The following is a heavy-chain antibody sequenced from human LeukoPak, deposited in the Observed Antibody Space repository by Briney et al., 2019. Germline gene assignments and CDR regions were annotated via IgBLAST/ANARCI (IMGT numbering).Heavy chain of an antibody. CDR3: ARDKSAGWFDP. J-gene: IGHJ5*02. CDR1: GFTFSNYL. Sequence: PGGSLRLSCAASGFTFSNYLMSWVRQAPGKGLEWVANIKQDGSEKYYVDSVKGRFTISRDNAKNSLYLQMNSLRAEDTAVYYCARDKSAGWFDPWGQGTLVTVSS. CDR2: IKQDGSEK. V-gene: IGHV3-7*01.